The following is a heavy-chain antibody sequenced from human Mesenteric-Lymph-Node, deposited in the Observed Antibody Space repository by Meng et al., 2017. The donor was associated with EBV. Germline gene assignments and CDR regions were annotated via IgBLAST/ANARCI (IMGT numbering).Heavy chain of an antibody. V-gene: IGHV6-1*01. J-gene: IGHJ5*02. CDR1: GDSVSGNSVP. CDR3: SRDRLTAMVKGGWFDP. CDR2: TYYRSKWYN. D-gene: IGHD5-18*01. Sequence: HLQQSRPGLVQPSPTLFTPWAIAGDSVSGNSVPWNWIRQSPSRRLEWQGRTYYRSKWYNDYAVSVKTRITINPDTSKNQFSLQLNSVTPEDTAVYYCSRDRLTAMVKGGWFDPWGQGTLVTVSS.